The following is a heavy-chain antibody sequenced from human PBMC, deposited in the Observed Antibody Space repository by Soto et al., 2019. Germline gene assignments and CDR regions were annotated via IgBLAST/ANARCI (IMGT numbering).Heavy chain of an antibody. D-gene: IGHD2-15*01. CDR3: AKDEERGYCSGGSCLFDY. CDR1: GFTFSSYW. CDR2: ISGSGSST. V-gene: IGHV3-23*01. Sequence: SGGSLRLSCAASGFTFSSYWMHWVRQAPGKGLEWVSGISGSGSSTYYADSVKGRFTISRDNSKNTLYLQMNSLRAEDTAVYYCAKDEERGYCSGGSCLFDYWGQGTLVNVSS. J-gene: IGHJ4*02.